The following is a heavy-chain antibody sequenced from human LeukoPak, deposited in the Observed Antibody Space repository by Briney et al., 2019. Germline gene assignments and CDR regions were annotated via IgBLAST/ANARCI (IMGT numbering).Heavy chain of an antibody. Sequence: PGGSLRLSCAASGFTFSGYAMNWVRQAPGKGLEWVSVIYSGGSTYYADSVKGRFTISRDNSKNTLYLQMNSLRAEDTAVYYCARDTLDTAMARRYYYGMDVWGQGTTVTVSS. CDR3: ARDTLDTAMARRYYYGMDV. CDR1: GFTFSGYA. CDR2: IYSGGST. D-gene: IGHD5-18*01. J-gene: IGHJ6*02. V-gene: IGHV3-53*01.